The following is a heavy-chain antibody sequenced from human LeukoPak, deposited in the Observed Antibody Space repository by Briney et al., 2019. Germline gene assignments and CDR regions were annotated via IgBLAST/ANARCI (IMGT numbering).Heavy chain of an antibody. J-gene: IGHJ4*02. Sequence: GASVKVSCKASGYTFTAYYIHWVRQAPGQGLEWMGIINPSGGSTTYAQNFQGRVTMTRDTSTSAVYMELSSLRSEDTAVYYCARDIAVAGTETTWYPDYWGQGTLVTVSS. CDR2: INPSGGST. V-gene: IGHV1-46*01. CDR1: GYTFTAYY. CDR3: ARDIAVAGTETTWYPDY. D-gene: IGHD6-19*01.